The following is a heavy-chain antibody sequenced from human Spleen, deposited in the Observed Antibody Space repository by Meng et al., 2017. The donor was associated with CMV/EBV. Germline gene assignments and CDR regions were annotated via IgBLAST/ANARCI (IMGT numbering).Heavy chain of an antibody. Sequence: GGSLRLSCAASGFNFLTSAVHWVRRTPGKGLEWLAAISYDGGDKYYADSVKGRFTISRDNSRDTLSLQMYSLESEDTGVYYCAKDLVRRSLYYYYGMDVWGQGTTVTVSS. J-gene: IGHJ6*02. CDR1: GFNFLTSA. D-gene: IGHD1-1*01. CDR3: AKDLVRRSLYYYYGMDV. CDR2: ISYDGGDK. V-gene: IGHV3-30*04.